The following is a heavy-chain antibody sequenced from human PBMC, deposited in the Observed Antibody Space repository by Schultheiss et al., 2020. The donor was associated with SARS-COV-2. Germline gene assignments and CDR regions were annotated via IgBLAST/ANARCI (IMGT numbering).Heavy chain of an antibody. V-gene: IGHV3-30*18. CDR3: AKDLITAVAGDAYGMDV. D-gene: IGHD6-19*01. J-gene: IGHJ6*02. Sequence: GSLRLSCAASGFTFSSYGMHWVRQAPGKGLEWVAVISYDGSTKYYADSVKGRFTISRDNSKNTLYLQMNSLRAEDTAVYYCAKDLITAVAGDAYGMDVWGQGTTVTVSS. CDR1: GFTFSSYG. CDR2: ISYDGSTK.